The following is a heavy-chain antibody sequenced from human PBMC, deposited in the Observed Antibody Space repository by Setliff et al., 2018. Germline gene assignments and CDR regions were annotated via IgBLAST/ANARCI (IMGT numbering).Heavy chain of an antibody. CDR2: ISSGSNSI. J-gene: IGHJ4*02. V-gene: IGHV3-48*01. Sequence: GGSLRLSCAASGFTFTNYAMNWVRQAPGKGLEWISYISSGSNSIDYADSVKGRFTIFRDNAKNSVYLQMNSLRVEDTAVYYCMSGHASGSRGYWGQGTLVTVSS. D-gene: IGHD1-26*01. CDR1: GFTFTNYA. CDR3: MSGHASGSRGY.